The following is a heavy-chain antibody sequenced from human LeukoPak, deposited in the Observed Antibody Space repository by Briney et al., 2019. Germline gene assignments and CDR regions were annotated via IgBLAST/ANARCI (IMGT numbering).Heavy chain of an antibody. V-gene: IGHV4-61*08. CDR2: IYYSGST. Sequence: SLTLSLTCTVSGGSISSGGYYWSWIRQHPGKGPEWIGNIYYSGSTNYNPSLKSRVTISVDTSKNQFSLKVSSVTAADSAVYYCARGTSPTSAYTQFDYWGQGTLVTVSS. CDR3: ARGTSPTSAYTQFDY. J-gene: IGHJ4*02. CDR1: GGSISSGGYY. D-gene: IGHD3-16*01.